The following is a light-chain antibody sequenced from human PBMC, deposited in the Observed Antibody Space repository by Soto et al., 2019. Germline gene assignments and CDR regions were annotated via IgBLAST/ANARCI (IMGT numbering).Light chain of an antibody. V-gene: IGKV3-20*01. CDR2: GAS. Sequence: EIVLTQSPGSLSLSPGEGATLSCRASQGVSSGYLAWYQQTPGQAPRLLISGASSRATGIPDRFSGTGSGTDFTLTISRLEPEDFAVYYCQRYGXSPLTFGGGTKVDI. CDR3: QRYGXSPLT. CDR1: QGVSSGY. J-gene: IGKJ4*01.